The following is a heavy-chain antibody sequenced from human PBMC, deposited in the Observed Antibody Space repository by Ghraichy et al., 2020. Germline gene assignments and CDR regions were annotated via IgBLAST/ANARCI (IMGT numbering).Heavy chain of an antibody. D-gene: IGHD6-13*01. CDR2: IWYDGSNK. CDR3: ARDGAAAAGTGTYYYYYGMDV. V-gene: IGHV3-33*01. J-gene: IGHJ6*02. Sequence: GESLNISCAASGFTFSSYGMHWVRQAPGKGLEWMAVIWYDGSNKYYADSVKGRFTISRDNSKNTLYLQMNSLRAEDTAVYYCARDGAAAAGTGTYYYYYGMDVWGQGTTVTVSS. CDR1: GFTFSSYG.